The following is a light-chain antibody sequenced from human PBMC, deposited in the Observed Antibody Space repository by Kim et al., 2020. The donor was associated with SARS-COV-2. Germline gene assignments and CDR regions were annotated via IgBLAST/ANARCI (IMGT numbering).Light chain of an antibody. V-gene: IGKV4-1*01. CDR3: QQYYSTPLT. CDR2: WAS. CDR1: QSVLYSSNNKNY. Sequence: ATINCKSSQSVLYSSNNKNYLAWYQQKPGQPPKLLIYWASTRESGVPDRFSGSGSGTDFTLTISGLRAEDVAVYYCQQYYSTPLTFGGGTKVDIK. J-gene: IGKJ4*01.